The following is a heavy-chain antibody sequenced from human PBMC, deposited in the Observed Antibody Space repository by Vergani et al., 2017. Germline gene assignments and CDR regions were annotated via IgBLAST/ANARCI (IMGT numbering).Heavy chain of an antibody. V-gene: IGHV1-24*01. CDR1: GYTLTELS. Sequence: QVQLVQSGAEVKKPGASVKVSCKVSGYTLTELSMHRVRQAPGKVLEWMGGCDPEDGETIHAQKLQGRVTMTEDTSTDTAYMELSSLRSEDTAVYYCATLGATMKIDAFDIWGQGTMVTVSS. J-gene: IGHJ3*02. D-gene: IGHD1-26*01. CDR3: ATLGATMKIDAFDI. CDR2: CDPEDGET.